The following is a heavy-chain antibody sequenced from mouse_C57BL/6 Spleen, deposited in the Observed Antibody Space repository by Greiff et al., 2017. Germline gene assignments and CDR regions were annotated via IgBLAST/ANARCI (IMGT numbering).Heavy chain of an antibody. V-gene: IGHV5-9-1*02. D-gene: IGHD2-3*01. CDR3: TRDRDGYFQDFDV. J-gene: IGHJ1*03. Sequence: EVQLVESGEGLVKPGGSLKLSCASSGFTFSSYAMSWVRQTPGKRLEWVAYISSGGDYIYYADTVKGRFTISRDNARNTLYLQMSSLKSEDTAMYYCTRDRDGYFQDFDVWGTGTTVTVSS. CDR1: GFTFSSYA. CDR2: ISSGGDYI.